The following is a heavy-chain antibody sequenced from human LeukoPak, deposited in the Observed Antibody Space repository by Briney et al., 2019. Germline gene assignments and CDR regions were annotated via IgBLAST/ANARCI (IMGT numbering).Heavy chain of an antibody. V-gene: IGHV4-59*01. D-gene: IGHD3/OR15-3a*01. CDR3: ARGHWTETITNFDY. CDR1: GGSISSYY. CDR2: IFYSGSS. J-gene: IGHJ4*02. Sequence: SETLSLTCTVSGGSISSYYWTWIRQPPGKGLDWIGYIFYSGSSNFNPSLKSRVTISVDMSKNQFSLQLKSVTAADTAVYYCARGHWTETITNFDYWGQGALVTVSS.